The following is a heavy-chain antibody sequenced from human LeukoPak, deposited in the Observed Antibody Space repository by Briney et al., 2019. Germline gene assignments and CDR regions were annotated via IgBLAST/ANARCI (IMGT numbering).Heavy chain of an antibody. D-gene: IGHD5-12*01. CDR2: INHSGST. CDR3: GRLISGYHDY. V-gene: IGHV4-34*01. Sequence: PSETLSLTCAVYGGSFSGYYWSWIRQPPGKGLEWIGEINHSGSTNYNPSLKSRVTISVDTSKNQFSLKLSSVTAADTAVYYCGRLISGYHDYWGQGTLVTVFS. J-gene: IGHJ4*02. CDR1: GGSFSGYY.